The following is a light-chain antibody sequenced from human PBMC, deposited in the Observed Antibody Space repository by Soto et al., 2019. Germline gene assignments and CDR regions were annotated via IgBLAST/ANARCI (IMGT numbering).Light chain of an antibody. CDR2: GAS. Sequence: EIVMTQSPATLPVSPGERATLSCRASQSVSSNLAWYQQKPGQAPRLLIYGASTRATGIPARFSGSGSGTEFTLTISDLQSEDFGVYYCHQYNNWPPMYTFGQGTKLEIK. V-gene: IGKV3-15*01. J-gene: IGKJ2*01. CDR1: QSVSSN. CDR3: HQYNNWPPMYT.